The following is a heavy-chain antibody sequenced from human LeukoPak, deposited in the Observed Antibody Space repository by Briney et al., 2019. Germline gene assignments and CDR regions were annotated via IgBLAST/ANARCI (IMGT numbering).Heavy chain of an antibody. V-gene: IGHV1-8*01. J-gene: IGHJ6*03. D-gene: IGHD3-3*01. CDR2: MNPTRGNT. CDR3: ARDLERRAYYMDV. Sequence: ASVKVSFKASANTFTSHDINWVRQAPGQGLEWMGWMNPTRGNTGYAQKFQGRVTMTRDTSISTAYMELSSLTSEDTAVYYCARDLERRAYYMDVWGKGTTVTVSS. CDR1: ANTFTSHD.